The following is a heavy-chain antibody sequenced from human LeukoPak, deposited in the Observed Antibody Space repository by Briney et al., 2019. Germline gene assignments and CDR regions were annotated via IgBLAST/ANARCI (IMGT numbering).Heavy chain of an antibody. CDR1: GYTFTSYG. V-gene: IGHV1-18*01. CDR2: ISAYNGNT. D-gene: IGHD6-13*01. CDR3: ARGQSQQLDEYYYYYYMDV. J-gene: IGHJ6*03. Sequence: GASVKVSCKASGYTFTSYGINWVRQAPGQGLEWMGWISAYNGNTNYAQKLQGRVTITADKSTSTAYMELSSLRSEDTAVYYCARGQSQQLDEYYYYYYMDVWGKGTTVTVSS.